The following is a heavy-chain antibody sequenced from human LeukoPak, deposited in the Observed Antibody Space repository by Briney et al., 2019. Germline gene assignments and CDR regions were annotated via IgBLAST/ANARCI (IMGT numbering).Heavy chain of an antibody. D-gene: IGHD6-13*01. V-gene: IGHV4-59*01. CDR1: GGSFSGYY. CDR3: ARARSSWNFAD. Sequence: SETLSLTCAVYGGSFSGYYWSWIRQPPGKGLEWIGYIYYSGSTNYNPSLKSRVTIPVDTSKNQFSLKLSSVTAADTAVYYCARARSSWNFADWGQGTLVTVSS. J-gene: IGHJ4*02. CDR2: IYYSGST.